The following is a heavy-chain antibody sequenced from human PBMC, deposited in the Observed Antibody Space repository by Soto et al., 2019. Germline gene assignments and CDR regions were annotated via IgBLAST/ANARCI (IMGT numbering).Heavy chain of an antibody. D-gene: IGHD6-25*01. CDR3: ARDSPPAKSYYYYYGMDV. CDR2: ISGSGGST. J-gene: IGHJ6*02. Sequence: GGSLRLSCAASGFTFSSYAMSWVRQAPGKGLEWVSAISGSGGSTYYADSVKGRFTISRDNSKNTLYLQMNSLRAEDTAVYYCARDSPPAKSYYYYYGMDVWGQGTTVTVSS. CDR1: GFTFSSYA. V-gene: IGHV3-23*01.